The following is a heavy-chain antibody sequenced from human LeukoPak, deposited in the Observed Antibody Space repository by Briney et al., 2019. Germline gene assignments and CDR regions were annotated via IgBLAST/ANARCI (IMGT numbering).Heavy chain of an antibody. CDR1: GFTVSSNY. CDR2: IYSGGST. D-gene: IGHD3-22*01. Sequence: GGSLRLSCAASGFTVSSNYMSWVRQAPGKGLEWVSVIYSGGSTYYADSVKGRFTISRDNSKNTLYLQMNSLRAEDTAVYYCASYYDSSGYYPYYWGQGTLVTVSS. J-gene: IGHJ4*02. CDR3: ASYYDSSGYYPYY. V-gene: IGHV3-66*01.